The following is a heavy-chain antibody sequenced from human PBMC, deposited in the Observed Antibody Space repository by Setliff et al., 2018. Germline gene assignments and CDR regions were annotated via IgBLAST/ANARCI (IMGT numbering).Heavy chain of an antibody. CDR1: GGTFSSYA. D-gene: IGHD3-10*01. J-gene: IGHJ1*01. Sequence: GASVKVSCKASGGTFSSYAISWVRQAPGQGLEWMGGIIPSFGTANYAQKFQGRVTITADESKSTAYMELSSLRTEDTAVYYCAGAEKPYYYGSGSSGDFQHWGQGTLVTVSS. CDR2: IIPSFGTA. V-gene: IGHV1-69*13. CDR3: AGAEKPYYYGSGSSGDFQH.